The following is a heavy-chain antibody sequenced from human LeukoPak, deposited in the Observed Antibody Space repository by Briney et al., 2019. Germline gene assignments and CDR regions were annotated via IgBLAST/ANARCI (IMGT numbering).Heavy chain of an antibody. CDR2: IGGSGGAT. V-gene: IGHV3-23*01. J-gene: IGHJ4*02. D-gene: IGHD2-15*01. CDR3: AKVDWRSDCSAGSCPN. Sequence: GGSLRLSCAVSGFTFSNYFFNWVRQAPGKGLEWVSGIGGSGGATYYADSVKGRFTISRDNSRDTLYLQINSLRAEDTAVYYCAKVDWRSDCSAGSCPNWGQGTLVTVSS. CDR1: GFTFSNYF.